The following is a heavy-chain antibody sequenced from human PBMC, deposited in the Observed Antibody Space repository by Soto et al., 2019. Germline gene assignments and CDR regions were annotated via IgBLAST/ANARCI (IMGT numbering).Heavy chain of an antibody. CDR2: IYHDGCHK. CDR3: VRQGGSGGHFDS. V-gene: IGHV3-7*01. Sequence: GGSLRLSLGASGFTFRTNGMSWVRKAPGKGLEWMANIYHDGCHKCFGESFKGRFTMSGDKAKSSVYLQWNSLRAEDTAVYYCVRQGGSGGHFDSWGQGTLVTVSS. J-gene: IGHJ4*02. D-gene: IGHD6-19*01. CDR1: GFTFRTNG.